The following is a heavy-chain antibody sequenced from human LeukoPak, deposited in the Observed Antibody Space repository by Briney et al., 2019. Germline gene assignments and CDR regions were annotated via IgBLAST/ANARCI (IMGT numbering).Heavy chain of an antibody. CDR3: ARGVLTLNWFDP. J-gene: IGHJ5*02. CDR2: MNPNSGNT. V-gene: IGHV1-8*01. CDR1: GYSLTTYD. Sequence: GASVKVSCKASGYSLTTYDINWVRQATGQGLEWMGWMNPNSGNTAYAQNFQGRVTMTRNTSISTAYMGLSSLRSEDTAVYYCARGVLTLNWFDPWGQGTLVTVSS. D-gene: IGHD2-8*01.